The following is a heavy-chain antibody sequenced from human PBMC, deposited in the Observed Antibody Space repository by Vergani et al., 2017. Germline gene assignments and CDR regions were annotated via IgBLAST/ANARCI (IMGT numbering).Heavy chain of an antibody. J-gene: IGHJ4*02. Sequence: EVQLLESGGGLVQPGGSLRLSCAASGFTFSSYAMSWVRQAPGKGLEWVSAISGSGGSTYYADSVKGRFTISRDNSKNTLYLQMNSLRAEDTAVYYWAKDLGHYYYDSSGYLYWGQGTLVTVSS. CDR2: ISGSGGST. D-gene: IGHD3-22*01. CDR1: GFTFSSYA. V-gene: IGHV3-23*01. CDR3: AKDLGHYYYDSSGYLY.